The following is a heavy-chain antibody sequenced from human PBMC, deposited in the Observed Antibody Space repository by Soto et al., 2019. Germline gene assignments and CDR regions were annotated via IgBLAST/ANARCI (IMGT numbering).Heavy chain of an antibody. CDR2: INPNSGGT. CDR3: ARDRALLWFGEKPRKGNWFDP. CDR1: GYTFTGYY. Sequence: ASVKVSCKASGYTFTGYYMHWVRQAPGQGLEWMGWINPNSGGTNYAQKFQGWVTMTRDTSISTAYMELSRLRSDDTAVYYCARDRALLWFGEKPRKGNWFDPWGQGTLVTVSS. D-gene: IGHD3-10*01. J-gene: IGHJ5*02. V-gene: IGHV1-2*04.